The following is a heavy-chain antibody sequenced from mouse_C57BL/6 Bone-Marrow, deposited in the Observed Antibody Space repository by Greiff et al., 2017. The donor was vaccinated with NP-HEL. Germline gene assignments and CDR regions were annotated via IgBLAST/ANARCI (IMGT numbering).Heavy chain of an antibody. J-gene: IGHJ1*03. CDR2: IDPENGDT. Sequence: EVHLVESGAELVRPGASVKLSCTASGFNIKDDYMHWVKQRPEQGLEWIGWIDPENGDTEYASKFQGKATITADTSSNTAYLQLSSLTSEDTAVYYCTTVYYYGSSHWYFDVWGTGTTVTVSS. D-gene: IGHD1-1*01. CDR1: GFNIKDDY. V-gene: IGHV14-4*01. CDR3: TTVYYYGSSHWYFDV.